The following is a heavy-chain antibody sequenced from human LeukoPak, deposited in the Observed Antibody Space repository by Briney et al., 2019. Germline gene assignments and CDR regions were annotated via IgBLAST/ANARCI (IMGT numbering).Heavy chain of an antibody. Sequence: SETLSLTCTVSGFSISSGHYWGWTRQPPGKGLEWIASISHSGTTFYNPSLKSRVTISVDTSKNQFSLTVTSVTAADTTVYYCSRGQSISAVAVWGQGTLVTVSS. CDR2: ISHSGTT. V-gene: IGHV4-38-2*02. J-gene: IGHJ4*02. D-gene: IGHD6-13*01. CDR3: SRGQSISAVAV. CDR1: GFSISSGHY.